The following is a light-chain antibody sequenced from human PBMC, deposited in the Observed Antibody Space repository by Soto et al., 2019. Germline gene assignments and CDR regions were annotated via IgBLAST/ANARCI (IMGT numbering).Light chain of an antibody. CDR1: QSVTSSY. Sequence: EIVLTQSPGTLSLSPGERATLSCRASQSVTSSYLAWYQQKPGQAPRLLIYGVSSRATGIPDRFSGSGSGTDFSLTISILEPEDFAVYYCQQYGSSSYSFGQGTKVEIK. V-gene: IGKV3-20*01. J-gene: IGKJ2*03. CDR2: GVS. CDR3: QQYGSSSYS.